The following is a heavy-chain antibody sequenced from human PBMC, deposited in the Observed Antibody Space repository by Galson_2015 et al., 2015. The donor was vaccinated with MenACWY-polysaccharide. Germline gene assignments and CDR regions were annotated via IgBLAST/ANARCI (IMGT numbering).Heavy chain of an antibody. Sequence: SETLSLTCIVSGGSISSSSYHWGWIRQPPGKGLESVGAVYYSGSTYYNPSLKSRVTISVDTSKNQFSLKLTSVTAADTAVYYCARHGRDGDNGLRSWFDPWGQGTLVIVSS. CDR2: VYYSGST. CDR3: ARHGRDGDNGLRSWFDP. J-gene: IGHJ5*02. CDR1: GGSISSSSYH. D-gene: IGHD4-17*01. V-gene: IGHV4-39*01.